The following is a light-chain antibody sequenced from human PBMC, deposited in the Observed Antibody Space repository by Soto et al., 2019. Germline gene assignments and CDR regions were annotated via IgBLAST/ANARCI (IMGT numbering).Light chain of an antibody. CDR3: QQSYSTPHWT. Sequence: DIQMTQSPSSLSASVGDRVTITCRASQSISNFLNWYQQKPGKAPKLLIYAAYSLQSGVPSRFSGSGSGTDFTLTINNLQPDDFATYYCQQSYSTPHWTFGQGTKVEIK. CDR2: AAY. J-gene: IGKJ1*01. V-gene: IGKV1-39*01. CDR1: QSISNF.